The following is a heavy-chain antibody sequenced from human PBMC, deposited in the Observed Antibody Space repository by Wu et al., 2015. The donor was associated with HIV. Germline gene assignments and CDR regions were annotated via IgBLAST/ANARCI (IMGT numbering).Heavy chain of an antibody. Sequence: QVQLVQSGAEVKKPGASVKVSCKASGYTFTSYGISWVRQAPGQGLEWMGWISAYNDNRKYAQKLQGRVTMTTDTSTTTAYMELRSLKSDDTAIYYCARDPRSGDYVNGDYWGQGTLVIVSS. V-gene: IGHV1-18*01. J-gene: IGHJ4*02. CDR3: ARDPRSGDYVNGDY. CDR2: ISAYNDNR. D-gene: IGHD4-17*01. CDR1: GYTFTSYG.